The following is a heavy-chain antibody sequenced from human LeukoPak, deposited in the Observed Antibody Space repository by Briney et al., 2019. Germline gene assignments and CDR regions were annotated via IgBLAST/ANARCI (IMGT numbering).Heavy chain of an antibody. J-gene: IGHJ4*02. CDR3: ARVSVAVAGAYFDY. D-gene: IGHD6-19*01. CDR1: GGSISSGGYS. CDR2: IYHSGST. Sequence: SETLSLTCAVSGGSISSGGYSWSWIRQPPGKGLEWIGYIYHSGSTYYNPSLKSRVTISVDRSKNQFSLKLSSVTAADTAVYHCARVSVAVAGAYFDYWGQGTLVTVSS. V-gene: IGHV4-30-2*01.